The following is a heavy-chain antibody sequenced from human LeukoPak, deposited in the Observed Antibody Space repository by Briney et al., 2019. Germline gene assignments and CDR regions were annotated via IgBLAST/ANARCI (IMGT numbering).Heavy chain of an antibody. Sequence: GGSLRLSCAASGFTFSSYSMNWVRQAPGKGLEWVSSISSSSSYIYYADSVKGRFTISRDNAKNSLYLQMNSLRAEDTAVYYCARDRYYCSSTSCYKGALDYWGQGTLVTVSS. CDR1: GFTFSSYS. J-gene: IGHJ4*02. D-gene: IGHD2-2*02. V-gene: IGHV3-21*01. CDR3: ARDRYYCSSTSCYKGALDY. CDR2: ISSSSSYI.